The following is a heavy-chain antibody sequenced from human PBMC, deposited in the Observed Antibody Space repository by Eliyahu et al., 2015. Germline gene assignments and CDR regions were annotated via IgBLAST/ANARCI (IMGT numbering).Heavy chain of an antibody. CDR1: GFSXSTSGVS. J-gene: IGHJ5*01. CDR3: AHRSNGDYFDTGFDS. D-gene: IGHD4-17*01. CDR2: VFWDEDK. V-gene: IGHV2-5*02. Sequence: QITLKESGPALVRPTQTLTLTCTFSGFSXSTSGVSVGWIRQPPGRALEWLALVFWDEDKRYSPALRTRLSIARHTSRNQVVLTMTNMDVVDTATYYCAHRSNGDYFDTGFDSWGRGILVSVSS.